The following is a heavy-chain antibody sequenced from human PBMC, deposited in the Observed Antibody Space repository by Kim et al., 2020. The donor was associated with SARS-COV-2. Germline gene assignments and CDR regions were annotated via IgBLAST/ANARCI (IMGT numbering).Heavy chain of an antibody. Sequence: SETLSLTCTVSGGSISSSSYYWGWIRQPPGKGLEWIGSIYYSGSTYYNPSLKSRVTISVDTSKNQFSLKLSSVTAADTAVYYCARHRVRGWELFGRFDYWGQGTLVTVAS. CDR1: GGSISSSSYY. J-gene: IGHJ4*02. D-gene: IGHD1-26*01. CDR3: ARHRVRGWELFGRFDY. CDR2: IYYSGST. V-gene: IGHV4-39*01.